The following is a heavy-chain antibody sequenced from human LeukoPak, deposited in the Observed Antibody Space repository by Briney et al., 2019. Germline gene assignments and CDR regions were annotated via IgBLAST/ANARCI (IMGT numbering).Heavy chain of an antibody. V-gene: IGHV1-2*06. Sequence: ASVKVSCKAPGYTFTGYYLHWVRQAPGQGLEWMGRINPSSGGTDYAQKFRDRVTLTRDTSINTAYMELNRLTSDDTAVFYCLRRGDDYWGQGTLVTVSS. J-gene: IGHJ4*02. CDR3: LRRGDDY. CDR1: GYTFTGYY. CDR2: INPSSGGT. D-gene: IGHD2-21*01.